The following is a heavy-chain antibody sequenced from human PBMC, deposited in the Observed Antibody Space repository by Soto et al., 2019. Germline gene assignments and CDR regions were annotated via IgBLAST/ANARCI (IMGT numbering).Heavy chain of an antibody. CDR2: IYSGGST. J-gene: IGHJ4*02. CDR1: GFTVSSNY. Sequence: GGSLILSCAASGFTVSSNYISWVRQAPGKGLEWVSVIYSGGSTYYADSVRGRFTISRDNSKNTLYLRMNSLGAEDTAVYYCWLLPGYWGQGTLVPVSS. V-gene: IGHV3-53*01. CDR3: WLLPGY. D-gene: IGHD2-15*01.